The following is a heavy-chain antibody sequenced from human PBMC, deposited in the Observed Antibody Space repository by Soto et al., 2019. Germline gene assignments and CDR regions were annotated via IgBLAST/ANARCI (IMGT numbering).Heavy chain of an antibody. Sequence: SVKVSCKAAGGTFSSYGISWVRQAPGQGLEWMGGIIPMFGTATHTQNFQGRLAITADESTSTAYMELSSLRSEDTAVYFCARSVGITTLSYLDYWGQGTLVTVSS. CDR1: GGTFSSYG. CDR2: IIPMFGTA. D-gene: IGHD1-26*01. J-gene: IGHJ4*02. V-gene: IGHV1-69*13. CDR3: ARSVGITTLSYLDY.